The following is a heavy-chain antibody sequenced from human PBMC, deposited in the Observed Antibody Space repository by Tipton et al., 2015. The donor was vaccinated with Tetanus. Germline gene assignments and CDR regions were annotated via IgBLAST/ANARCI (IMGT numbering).Heavy chain of an antibody. CDR2: ISVYNGNT. J-gene: IGHJ4*02. CDR1: GYTFNTFG. V-gene: IGHV1-18*01. D-gene: IGHD6-19*01. Sequence: QSGPEVKKPGASVKVSCKASGYTFNTFGISWVRQAPGQGLEWMGWISVYNGNTNYGQNVQGRVTMTTDTPTSTAYMGLRSLRSDDTAVYYCARVPTNPLAVDRPTDYWGQGTLVTVSS. CDR3: ARVPTNPLAVDRPTDY.